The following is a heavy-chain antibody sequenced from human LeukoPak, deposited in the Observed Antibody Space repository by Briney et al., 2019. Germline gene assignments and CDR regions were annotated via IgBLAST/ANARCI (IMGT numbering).Heavy chain of an antibody. CDR3: ARERRWYNWFDP. J-gene: IGHJ5*02. CDR2: VSYDGRNE. Sequence: PGGSLRLSCAASGFIFTDYAMHWVRQPPGKGLEWVALVSYDGRNENYADSVKGRFTISRDNAKNSLYLQMNSLRAEDTAVYYCARERRWYNWFDPWGQGTLVTVSS. CDR1: GFIFTDYA. D-gene: IGHD4-23*01. V-gene: IGHV3-30*04.